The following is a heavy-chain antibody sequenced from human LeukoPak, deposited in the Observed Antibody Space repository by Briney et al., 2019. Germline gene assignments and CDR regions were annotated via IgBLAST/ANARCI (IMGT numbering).Heavy chain of an antibody. J-gene: IGHJ4*02. V-gene: IGHV3-20*04. Sequence: GGSLRLSCAASGFTFYDYGMTWVRQGRAEGLEWVASTNWDGGSTAYADSVKGRFTISRDNAKNSLYLQMNSLRAEDTALYYCARVVVRGVISPLDYWGQGTLVTVSS. CDR2: TNWDGGST. CDR3: ARVVVRGVISPLDY. CDR1: GFTFYDYG. D-gene: IGHD3-10*01.